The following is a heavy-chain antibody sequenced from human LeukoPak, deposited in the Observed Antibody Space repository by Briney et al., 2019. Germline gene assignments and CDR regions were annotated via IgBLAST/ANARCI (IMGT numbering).Heavy chain of an antibody. CDR3: AREKRDYFDSSGTLRYFDY. Sequence: GASVKVSCKASGYSFTGYYMHWVRQGPGQGLEWMGRINSNNGGTNYAQKFQGRVTMTRDTSISTAYMELSRLTPDDTAVYYCAREKRDYFDSSGTLRYFDYWGQGTLVTVSS. CDR2: INSNNGGT. J-gene: IGHJ4*02. V-gene: IGHV1-2*06. CDR1: GYSFTGYY. D-gene: IGHD3-22*01.